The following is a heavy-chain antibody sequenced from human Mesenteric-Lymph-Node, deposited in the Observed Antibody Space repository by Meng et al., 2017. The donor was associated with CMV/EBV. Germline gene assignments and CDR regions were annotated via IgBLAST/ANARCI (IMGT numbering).Heavy chain of an antibody. Sequence: GGSLRLSCAASGFTVSSNYMSWVRQAPGKGLEWVSVIYSGGSTYYADSVKGRFTISRDNAKNSLYLQMNSLRAEDTAVYYCADADSSGYYGGAFDIWGQGTMVTVSS. J-gene: IGHJ3*02. CDR2: IYSGGST. D-gene: IGHD3-22*01. CDR1: GFTVSSNY. CDR3: ADADSSGYYGGAFDI. V-gene: IGHV3-66*01.